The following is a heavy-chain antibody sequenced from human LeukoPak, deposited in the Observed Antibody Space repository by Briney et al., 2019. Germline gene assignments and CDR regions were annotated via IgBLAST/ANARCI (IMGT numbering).Heavy chain of an antibody. Sequence: PGGSLRLSCAASGFTVSSNYMSWVRQAPGKGLEWVSVIYSGGSTYYADSVKGRFTISRDNSKNTLYLQMNSLRAEDTAVYYCARGRGVGATRGFDYWGQGTLVTVSS. CDR3: ARGRGVGATRGFDY. J-gene: IGHJ4*02. V-gene: IGHV3-66*01. CDR1: GFTVSSNY. D-gene: IGHD1-26*01. CDR2: IYSGGST.